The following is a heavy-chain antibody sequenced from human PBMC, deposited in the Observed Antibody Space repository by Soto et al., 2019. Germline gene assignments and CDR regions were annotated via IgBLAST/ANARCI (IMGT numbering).Heavy chain of an antibody. Sequence: EVQLVQSGAEGKKPGESLRISCKGSGYSFTRYWIYWVRQMPGKGLEWMGRIYPSDSYTNYSPSLQGHVTISADKSISTAYFQWSSLKASDTAMYYCARHPYDSSGYYHNWFDPWGQGTLVTVSS. CDR1: GYSFTRYW. D-gene: IGHD3-22*01. J-gene: IGHJ5*02. V-gene: IGHV5-10-1*01. CDR3: ARHPYDSSGYYHNWFDP. CDR2: IYPSDSYT.